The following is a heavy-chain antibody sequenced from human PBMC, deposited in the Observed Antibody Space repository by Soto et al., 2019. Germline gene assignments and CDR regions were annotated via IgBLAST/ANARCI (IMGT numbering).Heavy chain of an antibody. CDR3: TRLNSETTVTTSYDYYGMDV. Sequence: GGSLRLSCAASGSTFSGSALHWVRQASGKGLEWVGRIRSIPDSDATAYAASVKGRFTISRDDSKNTAYLQMNSLKTEDTAVYYCTRLNSETTVTTSYDYYGMDVWGQGTTVTVSS. CDR2: IRSIPDSDAT. CDR1: GSTFSGSA. V-gene: IGHV3-73*01. J-gene: IGHJ6*02. D-gene: IGHD4-17*01.